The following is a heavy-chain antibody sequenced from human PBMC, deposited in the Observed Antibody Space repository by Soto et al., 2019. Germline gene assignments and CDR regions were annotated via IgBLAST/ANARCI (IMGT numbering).Heavy chain of an antibody. CDR2: ISGSGGST. CDR1: EGTSISWA. J-gene: IGHJ5*02. Sequence: CGVGEGTSISWAMSRFRKDKGKGLEWVSAISGSGGSTYYADSVEGRFTISRDNSKNTLYLQMNSLRAEDTAVYFCAKDIEAAGPNCFDPWGQGTLVTVSS. CDR3: AKDIEAAGPNCFDP. V-gene: IGHV3-23*01. D-gene: IGHD6-25*01.